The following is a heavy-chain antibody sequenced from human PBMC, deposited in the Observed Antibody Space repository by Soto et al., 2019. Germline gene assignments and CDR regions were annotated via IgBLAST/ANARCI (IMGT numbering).Heavy chain of an antibody. Sequence: EVQLVESGGGLIQPGGSLRLSCAASGFTVSSNYMSWVRQAPGKGLEWVSVIYSGGSTYYADSVKGRFTISRDNSKNTLYIQMNSLRAEDTAVYYCKLLWFGELSGRPRWGQGTLVTVSS. D-gene: IGHD3-10*01. CDR3: KLLWFGELSGRPR. CDR1: GFTVSSNY. V-gene: IGHV3-53*01. CDR2: IYSGGST. J-gene: IGHJ4*02.